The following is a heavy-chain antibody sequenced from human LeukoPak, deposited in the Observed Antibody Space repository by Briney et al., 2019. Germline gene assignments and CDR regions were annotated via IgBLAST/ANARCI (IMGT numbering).Heavy chain of an antibody. CDR1: GDSISSGDYY. V-gene: IGHV4-61*02. J-gene: IGHJ3*02. CDR3: ARVWDAAFDI. D-gene: IGHD1-26*01. Sequence: PSETLSLTCTVSGDSISSGDYYWSWIRQPAGKGLEWIGRISSSGSTNYNPSLKSRVTISVDTSKNQFSLKLSSVTAADTAVYYCARVWDAAFDIWGQGTMVTASS. CDR2: ISSSGST.